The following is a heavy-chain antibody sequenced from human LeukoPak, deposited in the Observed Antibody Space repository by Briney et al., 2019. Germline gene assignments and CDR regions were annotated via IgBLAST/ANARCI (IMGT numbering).Heavy chain of an antibody. J-gene: IGHJ5*02. D-gene: IGHD3-16*02. CDR2: IIPIFGTA. CDR1: GGTFSSYA. CDR3: ARVRYDYIWGSYRPTRFDP. V-gene: IGHV1-69*13. Sequence: SVKVSCKASGGTFSSYAISWVRQAPGQGLEWMGGIIPIFGTANYAQKFQGRVTITADESTSTAYMELSSLRSEDTAVYYCARVRYDYIWGSYRPTRFDPWGQGTLVTVSS.